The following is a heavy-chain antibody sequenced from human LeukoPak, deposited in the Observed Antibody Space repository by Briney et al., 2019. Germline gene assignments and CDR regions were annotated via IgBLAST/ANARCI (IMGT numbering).Heavy chain of an antibody. CDR2: INWNGVNT. V-gene: IGHV3-20*04. J-gene: IGHJ4*02. CDR1: GFTFDDYG. CDR3: ARGGYYDSSGYFFVFDH. D-gene: IGHD3-22*01. Sequence: GGSLRLSCAASGFTFDDYGMNWVRQAPGKGLEWVSGINWNGVNTDYAESVKGRFTISRDNAKNSLYLQMNSLRAEDMAVYYCARGGYYDSSGYFFVFDHWGQGTLGTVSS.